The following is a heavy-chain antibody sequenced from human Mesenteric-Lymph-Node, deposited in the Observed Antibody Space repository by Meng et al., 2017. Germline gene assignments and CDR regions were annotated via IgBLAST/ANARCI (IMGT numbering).Heavy chain of an antibody. CDR2: IGRGTDT. CDR1: GGSFSGHY. V-gene: IGHV3-53*01. J-gene: IGHJ4*02. D-gene: IGHD1-26*01. CDR3: AKHLSGSYTFDY. Sequence: ETLSLTCAVYGGSFSGHYWNWIRQTPGKGLEWVSAIGRGTDTYCADSVKGRFTMSRDKSKNTLYLEMSNLRAEDTALYYCAKHLSGSYTFDYWGQGTLVTVSS.